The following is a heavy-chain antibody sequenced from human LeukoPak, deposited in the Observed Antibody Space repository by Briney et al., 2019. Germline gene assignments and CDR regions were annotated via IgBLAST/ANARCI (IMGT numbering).Heavy chain of an antibody. Sequence: GSLRLCCAASGFTFTNYAMNWVRQAPGRGLEWVSGISHSGDKTYYADSVKGRFTISRDNSKNTLYLQMNSLRAEDTALYYCAKTYSGYDGADYWGQGTLVTVSS. CDR3: AKTYSGYDGADY. CDR1: GFTFTNYA. V-gene: IGHV3-23*01. D-gene: IGHD5-12*01. CDR2: ISHSGDKT. J-gene: IGHJ4*02.